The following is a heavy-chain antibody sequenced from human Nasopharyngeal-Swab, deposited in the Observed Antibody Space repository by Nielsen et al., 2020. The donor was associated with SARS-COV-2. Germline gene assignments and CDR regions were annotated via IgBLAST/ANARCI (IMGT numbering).Heavy chain of an antibody. V-gene: IGHV4-59*01. D-gene: IGHD2-2*03. Sequence: SETLSFTCSVSDGSMNSYYWNWIRQSPGKGLEWIGHIYYSGSTTYNPSLKDRVTISVETSENQFSLELSSVTAADTAVYYCARTDLSTWIHDAFDLWGQGTLVTVSS. CDR1: DGSMNSYY. J-gene: IGHJ3*01. CDR3: ARTDLSTWIHDAFDL. CDR2: IYYSGST.